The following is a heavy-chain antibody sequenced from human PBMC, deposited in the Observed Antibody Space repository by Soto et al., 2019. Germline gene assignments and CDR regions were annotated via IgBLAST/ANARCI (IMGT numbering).Heavy chain of an antibody. D-gene: IGHD6-6*01. CDR3: ARGRIAARPAGWFDP. CDR2: INPNSGGT. V-gene: IGHV1-2*04. CDR1: GYTFTGYY. J-gene: IGHJ5*02. Sequence: QVQLVQSGAEVKKPGASVKVSCKASGYTFTGYYMHWVRQAPXQXXXXMGWINPNSGGTNYAQKFQGWVTMTRDTSISTAYMELSRLRSDDTAVYYCARGRIAARPAGWFDPWGQGTLVTVSS.